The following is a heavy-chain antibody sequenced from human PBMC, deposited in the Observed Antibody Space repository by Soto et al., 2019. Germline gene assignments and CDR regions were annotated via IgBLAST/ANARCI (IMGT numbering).Heavy chain of an antibody. J-gene: IGHJ6*02. Sequence: PGGSLRLSCAASGFTVSSNYMSWVRRAPGKGLEWVSVIYSGGSTYYADSVKGRFTISRDNSKNTLYLQMNSLRAEDTAVYYCARVRMGFGELLDYYYYGMDVWGQGTTVTVSS. V-gene: IGHV3-53*01. CDR2: IYSGGST. CDR1: GFTVSSNY. CDR3: ARVRMGFGELLDYYYYGMDV. D-gene: IGHD3-10*01.